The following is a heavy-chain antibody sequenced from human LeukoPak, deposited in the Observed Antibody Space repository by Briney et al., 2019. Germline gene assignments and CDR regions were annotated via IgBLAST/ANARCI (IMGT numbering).Heavy chain of an antibody. CDR3: ARQKPSTFRQYGRGRPLDS. CDR2: INQSGNS. CDR1: GGSLIGSY. D-gene: IGHD4-11*01. J-gene: IGHJ4*02. V-gene: IGHV4-34*01. Sequence: SETLSLTCDVNGGSLIGSYWSWIRQSPEKGLEWIGEINQSGNSNYNPSLKSRVTILVDTSKNQFSLKLSSVTAADTAVYYCARQKPSTFRQYGRGRPLDSWGQGTLVTVSS.